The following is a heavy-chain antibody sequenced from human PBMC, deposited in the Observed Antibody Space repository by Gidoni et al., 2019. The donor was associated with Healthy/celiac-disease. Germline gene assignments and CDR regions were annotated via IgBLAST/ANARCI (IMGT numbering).Heavy chain of an antibody. V-gene: IGHV3-33*08. Sequence: QVQLVESGGGGVQPGGSLRLPCAASGSPSRSNAMHWVRQAPGKGLEWVAVIWYDGSNKYYADSVKGRFTISRDNSKNTLYLQMNSLRAEDTAVYYCARERTYYYDSSGLGAFDPWGQGTLVTVSS. D-gene: IGHD3-22*01. J-gene: IGHJ5*02. CDR3: ARERTYYYDSSGLGAFDP. CDR1: GSPSRSNA. CDR2: IWYDGSNK.